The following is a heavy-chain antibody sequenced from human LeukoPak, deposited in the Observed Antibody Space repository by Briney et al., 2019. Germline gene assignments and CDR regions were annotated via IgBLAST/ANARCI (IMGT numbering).Heavy chain of an antibody. CDR2: INPSGGST. D-gene: IGHD3-3*01. CDR3: ARDLTQSYYDFWSGYPRAYGMDV. J-gene: IGHJ6*02. CDR1: GYTFTSYY. V-gene: IGHV1-46*01. Sequence: ASVKVSCKASGYTFTSYYMHWVRQAPGRGLEWKGIINPSGGSTSYAQKFQGRVTMTRDTSTSTVYMELSSLRSEDTAVYYCARDLTQSYYDFWSGYPRAYGMDVWGQGTTVTVSS.